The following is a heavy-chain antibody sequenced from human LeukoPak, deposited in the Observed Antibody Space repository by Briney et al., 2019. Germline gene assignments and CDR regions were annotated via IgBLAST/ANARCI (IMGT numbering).Heavy chain of an antibody. Sequence: GGSLRLSCAASGSTLSTNFMNWVRQAPGKGLEWVSIMYSGGSTYYADSVKGRFTISRDDSKNTVCLQMNSLRADDTAMYYCARGYCTGTNCLVDYWGQGTLVTVSS. CDR1: GSTLSTNF. J-gene: IGHJ4*02. CDR3: ARGYCTGTNCLVDY. CDR2: MYSGGST. V-gene: IGHV3-53*01. D-gene: IGHD2-8*02.